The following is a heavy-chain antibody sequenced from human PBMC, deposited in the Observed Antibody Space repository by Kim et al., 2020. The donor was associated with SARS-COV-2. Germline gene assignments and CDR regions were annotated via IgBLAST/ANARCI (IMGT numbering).Heavy chain of an antibody. CDR1: GYTFTGYY. J-gene: IGHJ4*02. Sequence: ASVKVSCKASGYTFTGYYMHWVRQAPGQGLEWMGWINPNSGGTNYAQKFQGRVTMTRDTSISTAYMELSRLRSDDTAVYYCARESNSSGYYYVVGHFDYWGQGTLVTVSS. V-gene: IGHV1-2*02. CDR3: ARESNSSGYYYVVGHFDY. D-gene: IGHD3-22*01. CDR2: INPNSGGT.